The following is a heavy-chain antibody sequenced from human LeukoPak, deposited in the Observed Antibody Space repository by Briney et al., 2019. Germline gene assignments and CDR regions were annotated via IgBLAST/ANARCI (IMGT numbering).Heavy chain of an antibody. V-gene: IGHV4-4*07. Sequence: SETLSLTCTVSGGSISSYYWSWIRQPAGKGLEWIGRIYSSGSTNDNPSLKSRVTMSVDTSKNQFSLKLSSMTAADTAVYYCARDGGRTSYYYDSSGYSRAFDIWGQGTMVTVSS. CDR2: IYSSGST. J-gene: IGHJ3*02. CDR3: ARDGGRTSYYYDSSGYSRAFDI. D-gene: IGHD3-22*01. CDR1: GGSISSYY.